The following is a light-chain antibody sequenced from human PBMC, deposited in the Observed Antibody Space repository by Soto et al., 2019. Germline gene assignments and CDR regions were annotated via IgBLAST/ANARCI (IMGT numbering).Light chain of an antibody. J-gene: IGKJ1*01. CDR2: GAL. CDR3: QQANSFPWT. Sequence: DLPMTQSPSSVSASVGDRVTITCRASQGIGSWLAWYQQKPGKAPKLLIYGALSLQSGVPSRFSGSGSGTDFTLTISSLQPEDFGTYYCQQANSFPWTFGQGTKVEIK. CDR1: QGIGSW. V-gene: IGKV1-12*01.